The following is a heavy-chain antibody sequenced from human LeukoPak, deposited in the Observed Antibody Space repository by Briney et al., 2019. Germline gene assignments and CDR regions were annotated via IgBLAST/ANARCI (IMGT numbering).Heavy chain of an antibody. CDR2: ISYDGSNK. J-gene: IGHJ4*02. Sequence: GRSLRLSCAASGFTFSSYGMHWVRQAPGKGLEWVAVISYDGSNKYYADSVKGRFTISRDNSKNTLYLQMNSLRAEDTAVYYCARDSASSGFVYFDYWGQGTLVTVSS. CDR3: ARDSASSGFVYFDY. V-gene: IGHV3-30*19. D-gene: IGHD6-19*01. CDR1: GFTFSSYG.